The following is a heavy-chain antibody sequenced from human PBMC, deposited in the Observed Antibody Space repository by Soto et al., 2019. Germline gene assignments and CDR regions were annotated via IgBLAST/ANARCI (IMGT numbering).Heavy chain of an antibody. D-gene: IGHD2-21*02. CDR3: ARDLWGYCGTDCYPLDV. CDR1: GGSISSYY. V-gene: IGHV4-59*01. J-gene: IGHJ6*02. CDR2: IYYSGST. Sequence: SETLSLTCTVSGGSISSYYWSWIRQPPGKGLEWIGYIYYSGSTVYNPSFKSRVTISVDTSKNQFSLKLNSVTAADTAVYYCARDLWGYCGTDCYPLDVWGQGTTVIVSS.